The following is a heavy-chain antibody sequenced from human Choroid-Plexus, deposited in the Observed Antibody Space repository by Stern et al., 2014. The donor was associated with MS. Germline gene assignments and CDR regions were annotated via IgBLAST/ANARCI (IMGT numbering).Heavy chain of an antibody. J-gene: IGHJ4*02. CDR1: GYSFSNFG. V-gene: IGHV3-30*18. CDR2: IAYDGSK. Sequence: VQLVESGGGVVQPGRPLRLSCGASGYSFSNFGMHWVRQAPGKGLEGVALIAYDGSKDYAESVKGRFAISRANAKNTLYLQMNSRRAEDTAVYYCAKDRQYFTFFFDFWGQGSLVTVSS. D-gene: IGHD3-16*01. CDR3: AKDRQYFTFFFDF.